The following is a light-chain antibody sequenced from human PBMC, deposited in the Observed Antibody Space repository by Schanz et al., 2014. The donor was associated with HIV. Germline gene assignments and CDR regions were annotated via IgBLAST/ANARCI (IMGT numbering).Light chain of an antibody. CDR3: QQYNDWPN. V-gene: IGKV4-1*01. CDR1: QSILFSSNNRNY. J-gene: IGKJ4*01. CDR2: WSS. Sequence: DIVMTQSPDSLAVSLGERAVINCKSSQSILFSSNNRNYLAWYQQKPGQPPKLLIYWSSSRESGVPDRFTGSGSGTDFTLTISGLQAEDVAVYYCQQYNDWPNFGGGTKVEIK.